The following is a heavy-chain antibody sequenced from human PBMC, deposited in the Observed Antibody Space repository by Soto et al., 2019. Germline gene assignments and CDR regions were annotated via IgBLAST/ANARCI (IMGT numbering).Heavy chain of an antibody. D-gene: IGHD1-26*01. CDR2: ISYDGSNK. CDR3: AKFSGAYSGSYWDAFDI. CDR1: GFTFSSYG. Sequence: SLRLSCAASGFTFSSYGMHWVRQAPGKGLEWVAVISYDGSNKYYADSVKGRFTISRDNSKNTLYLQMNSLRAEDTAVYYCAKFSGAYSGSYWDAFDIWGQGTMVTVSS. V-gene: IGHV3-30*18. J-gene: IGHJ3*02.